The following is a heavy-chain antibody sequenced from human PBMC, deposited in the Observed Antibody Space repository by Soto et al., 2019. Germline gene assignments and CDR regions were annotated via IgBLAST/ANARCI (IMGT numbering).Heavy chain of an antibody. CDR3: ARDGTSVTAGEAFDI. Sequence: QVQLQESGPGLVKPSETLSLTCTVSGGSISGYYWSWIRQPPGKGLEWIGYIYYSGNTNYSPSLKSRLTISVDTSKNQFSLRLSSVTAADTAVYYCARDGTSVTAGEAFDIWGQGTMVTVSS. J-gene: IGHJ3*02. CDR2: IYYSGNT. V-gene: IGHV4-59*01. CDR1: GGSISGYY. D-gene: IGHD2-21*02.